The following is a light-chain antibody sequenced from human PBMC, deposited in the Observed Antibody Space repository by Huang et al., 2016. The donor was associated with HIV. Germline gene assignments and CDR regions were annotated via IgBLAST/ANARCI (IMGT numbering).Light chain of an antibody. Sequence: EIVLTQSPATLSLSPGDRATLSCRASQSVSSYFAWYQQKPGQAPRLLIYATSNRATGVPARFSGSGSGTAFTLTISSLEPEDFANYYCQQRISWPPSYTFGQGTKVEI. CDR1: QSVSSY. CDR3: QQRISWPPSYT. V-gene: IGKV3-11*01. CDR2: ATS. J-gene: IGKJ2*01.